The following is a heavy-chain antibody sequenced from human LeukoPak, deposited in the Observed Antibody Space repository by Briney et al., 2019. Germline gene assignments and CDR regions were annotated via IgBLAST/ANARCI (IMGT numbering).Heavy chain of an antibody. CDR2: IYPGDSDS. D-gene: IGHD2-2*01. Sequence: GESLQISCSGSGYSFATYWIGWVRQMPGKGLGWMGIIYPGDSDSRYSPSFQGLVTMSVDKSISTAYLQWSSLKASDTAMYYCARRQGCSNTACPPACWGQGTLVTVS. CDR1: GYSFATYW. J-gene: IGHJ4*02. V-gene: IGHV5-51*01. CDR3: ARRQGCSNTACPPAC.